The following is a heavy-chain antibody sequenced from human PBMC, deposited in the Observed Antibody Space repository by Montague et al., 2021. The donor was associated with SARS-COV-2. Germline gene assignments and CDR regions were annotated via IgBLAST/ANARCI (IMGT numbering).Heavy chain of an antibody. CDR3: AREGIAGATTGFDY. CDR2: IWYDGSNK. D-gene: IGHD1-26*01. CDR1: GFTFSSYG. Sequence: SLRLSCAASGFTFSSYGMHWVRQAPGKGLDWVAVIWYDGSNKYYADSVQGRFTISRDNSKNTLYLQMNSLRAEDTAVYYCAREGIAGATTGFDYWGQGTLVTVSS. J-gene: IGHJ4*02. V-gene: IGHV3-33*01.